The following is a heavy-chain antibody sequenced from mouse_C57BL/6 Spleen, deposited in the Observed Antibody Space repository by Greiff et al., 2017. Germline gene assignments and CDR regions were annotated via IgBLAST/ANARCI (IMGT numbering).Heavy chain of an antibody. J-gene: IGHJ3*01. CDR3: AKGDYYGSSPWFAY. CDR2: IWRGGST. V-gene: IGHV2-5*01. D-gene: IGHD1-1*01. CDR1: GFSLTSYG. Sequence: QVHVKQSGPGLVQPSQSLSITCTVSGFSLTSYGVHWVRQSPGKGLEWLGVIWRGGSTDYNAAFMSRLSITKDNSKSQVFFKMNSLQADDTAIYYCAKGDYYGSSPWFAYWGQGTLVTVSA.